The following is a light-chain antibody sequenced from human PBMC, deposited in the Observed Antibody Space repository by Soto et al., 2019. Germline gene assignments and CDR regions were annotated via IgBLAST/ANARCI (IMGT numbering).Light chain of an antibody. CDR3: CSYAGSYTWV. V-gene: IGLV2-11*01. CDR2: DVS. Sequence: QSVLTQPRSVSGSPGQSVTISCTGTSSDVGGYNYVSWYQQHPGKAPKLMIYDVSKRPSGVPDRFSGSKSGNTASLTISGRQAEYEADYYCCSYAGSYTWVFGGGTKVTVL. CDR1: SSDVGGYNY. J-gene: IGLJ3*02.